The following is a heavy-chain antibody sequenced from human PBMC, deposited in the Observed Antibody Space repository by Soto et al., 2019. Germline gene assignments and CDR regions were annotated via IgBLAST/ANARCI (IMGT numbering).Heavy chain of an antibody. CDR1: VFTFSSYA. J-gene: IGHJ3*01. D-gene: IGHD1-26*01. CDR3: AKDWDLLRAFDL. CDR2: ISASGGRT. Sequence: SGGSLRLSCAASVFTFSSYAMSWVRQAPGKGLEWVSGISASGGRTYYADSVKGRFTISRDNSKSTMYLQMNSLRVEDTAVYKCAKDWDLLRAFDLWGQGTMVTVSS. V-gene: IGHV3-23*01.